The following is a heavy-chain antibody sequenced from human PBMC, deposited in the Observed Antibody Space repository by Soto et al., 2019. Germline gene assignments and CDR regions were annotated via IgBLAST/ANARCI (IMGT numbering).Heavy chain of an antibody. J-gene: IGHJ4*02. CDR2: IRSKAYGGTT. V-gene: IGHV3-49*03. CDR3: TRDLGSIVGATTPFFDY. CDR1: GFTFGDYA. Sequence: PGWSLRLSCTASGFTFGDYAMSWFRQAPGKGLEWVGFIRSKAYGGTTEYAASVKGRFTISRDDSKSIAYLQMNSLKTEDTAVYYCTRDLGSIVGATTPFFDYWGQGTLVTVSS. D-gene: IGHD1-26*01.